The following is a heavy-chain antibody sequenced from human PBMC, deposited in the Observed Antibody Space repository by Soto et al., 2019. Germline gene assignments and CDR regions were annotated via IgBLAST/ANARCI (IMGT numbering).Heavy chain of an antibody. CDR2: MKEDGGEI. CDR1: GFTFSSHW. Sequence: GGSLRLSCVASGFTFSSHWMTGVRQAPGEGLGWVANMKEDGGEIYYVDSVKGRFTISRDNAKNLLYLQMNSLRAEDTAIYYCPRGWAALDYWGQGALVTPSS. V-gene: IGHV3-7*03. J-gene: IGHJ4*02. CDR3: PRGWAALDY.